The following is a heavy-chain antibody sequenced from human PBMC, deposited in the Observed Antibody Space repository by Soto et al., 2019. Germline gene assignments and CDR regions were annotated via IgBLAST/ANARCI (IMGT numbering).Heavy chain of an antibody. D-gene: IGHD3-22*01. J-gene: IGHJ3*02. Sequence: GGSLRLSCAASGFTFSSYGMHWVRQAPGKGLEWVAVIWYDGSNNYYADSVKGRFTISRDNSKNTLYLQMNSLRAEDTAVYYCARMEYYYDSSGYEAAFDIWGQGTMVTVSS. V-gene: IGHV3-33*01. CDR3: ARMEYYYDSSGYEAAFDI. CDR1: GFTFSSYG. CDR2: IWYDGSNN.